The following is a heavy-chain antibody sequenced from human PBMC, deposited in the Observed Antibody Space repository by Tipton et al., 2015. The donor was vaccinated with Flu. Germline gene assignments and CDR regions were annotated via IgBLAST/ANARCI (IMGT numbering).Heavy chain of an antibody. CDR1: GYTFTSYG. D-gene: IGHD6-6*01. CDR3: ARDPGLVGSYYYYGMDV. V-gene: IGHV1-18*01. CDR2: ISPYNGNT. J-gene: IGHJ6*02. Sequence: QLVQSGAEVKKPGASVKVSCKASGYTFTSYGISWVRQAPGQGLEWMGWISPYNGNTNYAQKLQGRVTMTTDTSTSTAYMELRSRRSDDTAVYYCARDPGLVGSYYYYGMDVWGQGTTVPVSS.